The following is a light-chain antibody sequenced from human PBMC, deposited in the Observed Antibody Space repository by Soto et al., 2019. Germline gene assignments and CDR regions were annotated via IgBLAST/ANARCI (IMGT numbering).Light chain of an antibody. CDR1: QSLVYSDGNTY. J-gene: IGKJ5*01. CDR3: MQGTHWPFT. CDR2: KVF. V-gene: IGKV2-30*01. Sequence: DVVMTQSPLSLPVTLGQPASISCRSSQSLVYSDGNTYLNCFQQRPGQSPRRLIYKVFNRDSGVPDRFSGSGSGTDFTLKISRVEAEDVGVYYCMQGTHWPFTLGQGTRLEIK.